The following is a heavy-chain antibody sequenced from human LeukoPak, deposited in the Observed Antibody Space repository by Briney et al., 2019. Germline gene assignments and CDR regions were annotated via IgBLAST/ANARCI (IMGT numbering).Heavy chain of an antibody. J-gene: IGHJ4*02. CDR2: VSQDGSNR. CDR1: GFTFSSSG. D-gene: IGHD1-26*01. Sequence: GGSLRLSCAASGFTFSSSGMHWVRQAPGKGLEWVSTVSQDGSNRYYGDSVKGRFFSSRDNTRNTVYLQMNSLRAEDTAVYFCAKDTPSPNSGFYHYWGQGTPVTVSS. CDR3: AKDTPSPNSGFYHY. V-gene: IGHV3-30*18.